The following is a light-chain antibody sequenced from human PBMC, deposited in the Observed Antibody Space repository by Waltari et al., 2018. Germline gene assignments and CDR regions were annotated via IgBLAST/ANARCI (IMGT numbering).Light chain of an antibody. V-gene: IGKV1-9*01. CDR3: QPIYSYPLT. CDR1: QGSSSK. Sequence: IQLTQSPSPLSAYGGARVTITCGASQGSSSKLAWFQQRPGKATKIWIDAASTLQSGVPSIFSVSGSGTAFTLTLTCLQPETCATFYCQPIYSYPLTSSGGTTVALK. J-gene: IGKJ4*01. CDR2: AAS.